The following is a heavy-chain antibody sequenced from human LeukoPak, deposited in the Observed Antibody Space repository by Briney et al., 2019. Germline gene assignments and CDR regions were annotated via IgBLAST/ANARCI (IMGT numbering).Heavy chain of an antibody. Sequence: GRSLRLSCAASGFTFSSYGMHWVRQAPGKGLEWVALIWYDGSYKYYADSVKGRFTISRDNSKSTLYLQMNSLRAEDTAVYYCAREYYDSSDYPRQHYFDYWGQGTLVTVSS. CDR3: AREYYDSSDYPRQHYFDY. D-gene: IGHD3-22*01. J-gene: IGHJ4*02. CDR1: GFTFSSYG. V-gene: IGHV3-33*08. CDR2: IWYDGSYK.